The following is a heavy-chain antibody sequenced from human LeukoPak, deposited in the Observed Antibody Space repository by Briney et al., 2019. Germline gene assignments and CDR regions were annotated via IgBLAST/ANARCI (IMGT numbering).Heavy chain of an antibody. J-gene: IGHJ6*03. CDR2: IYHSGST. CDR3: ARLNLYFYYYYMDV. V-gene: IGHV4-4*02. Sequence: PSGTLSLTCAVSGGSISSSNWWSWVRQPPGKGLEWIGEIYHSGSTNYNPSLKSRVTISVDKSKNQFSLKLSSVTAADTAVYYCARLNLYFYYYYMDVWGKGTTVTISS. CDR1: GGSISSSNW.